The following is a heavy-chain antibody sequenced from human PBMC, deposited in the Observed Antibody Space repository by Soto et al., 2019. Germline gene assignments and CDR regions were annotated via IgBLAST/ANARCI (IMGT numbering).Heavy chain of an antibody. Sequence: SETLSLTCAVYGGSFSGYYWSWIRQPPGKGLEWIGEINHSGSTNYNPSLKSRVTISVDTSKNQFSLKLSSVTAADTAVYYCAKSRYSFDYWGQGTLVTVSS. J-gene: IGHJ4*02. CDR3: AKSRYSFDY. CDR2: INHSGST. D-gene: IGHD1-1*01. V-gene: IGHV4-34*01. CDR1: GGSFSGYY.